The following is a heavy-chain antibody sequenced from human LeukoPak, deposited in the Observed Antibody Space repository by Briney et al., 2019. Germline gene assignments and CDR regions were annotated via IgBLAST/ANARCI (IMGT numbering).Heavy chain of an antibody. CDR2: ISSSGSTI. Sequence: GGSLRLSCAASGFTFSDYYMSWIRQAPGKGLEWVSYISSSGSTIYYADSVKGRFTISRDNAKNSLYLQMNSLRAEDTAVYYCAREVDGSSWSLDYYYYYYMDVWGKGTTVTVSS. V-gene: IGHV3-11*04. D-gene: IGHD6-13*01. CDR3: AREVDGSSWSLDYYYYYYMDV. CDR1: GFTFSDYY. J-gene: IGHJ6*03.